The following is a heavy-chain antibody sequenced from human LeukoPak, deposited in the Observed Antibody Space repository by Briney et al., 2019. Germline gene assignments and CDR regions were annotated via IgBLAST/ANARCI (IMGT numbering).Heavy chain of an antibody. V-gene: IGHV3-30*04. CDR2: ISYDGSNK. J-gene: IGHJ4*02. CDR3: ARDLPITMIVVVTGYYFDY. D-gene: IGHD3-22*01. Sequence: GGSLRLSCAASGFTFSSYAMHWGRQAPGKGLEWVAVISYDGSNKYYADSVKGRFTISRDNSKNTLYLQMNSLRAEDTAVYYCARDLPITMIVVVTGYYFDYWGQGTLVTVSS. CDR1: GFTFSSYA.